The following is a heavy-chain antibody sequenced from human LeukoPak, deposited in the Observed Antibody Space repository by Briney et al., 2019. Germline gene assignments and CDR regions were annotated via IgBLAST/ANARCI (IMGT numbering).Heavy chain of an antibody. CDR3: ARAVDVDTVMVGDAFDC. CDR2: TYNSGTT. CDR1: GGSISSGSYC. J-gene: IGHJ4*02. D-gene: IGHD5-18*01. V-gene: IGHV4-61*02. Sequence: SQTLSLTCTVSGGSISSGSYCWIWLRQPAGKGLEWCRRTYNSGTTNYNPSLESRVTISVDTSKNQFSLKLSSVTAADTAVYYCARAVDVDTVMVGDAFDCWGQGTLVTVSS.